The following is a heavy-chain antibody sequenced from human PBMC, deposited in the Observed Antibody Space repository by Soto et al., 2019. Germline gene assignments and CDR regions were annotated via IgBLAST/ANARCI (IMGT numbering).Heavy chain of an antibody. D-gene: IGHD2-2*01. CDR1: GFTFSSYA. V-gene: IGHV3-30-3*01. J-gene: IGHJ6*02. CDR2: ISYDGSNK. Sequence: GGSLRLSCAASGFTFSSYAMHWVRQAPGKGLEWVAVISYDGSNKYYADSVKGRFTISRDNSKNTLYLQMNSLRAEDTAVYYCARDGDCISTSCYLEDYYYYGMDVWGQGT. CDR3: ARDGDCISTSCYLEDYYYYGMDV.